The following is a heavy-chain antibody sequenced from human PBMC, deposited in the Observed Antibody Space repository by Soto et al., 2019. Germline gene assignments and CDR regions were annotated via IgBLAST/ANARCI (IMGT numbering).Heavy chain of an antibody. CDR1: GFSLSTSGVG. CDR3: EPSSLGSNWFDP. Sequence: KESGPTLVKPTQTLTLTCTFSGFSLSTSGVGVGWIRQPPGKALGWLALIYWDDDKRYSPSLKSRHTITRDTSKNQVALTMTNMDPVDTATYYCEPSSLGSNWFDPWGQGTLVTLSS. V-gene: IGHV2-5*02. J-gene: IGHJ5*02. D-gene: IGHD6-13*01. CDR2: IYWDDDK.